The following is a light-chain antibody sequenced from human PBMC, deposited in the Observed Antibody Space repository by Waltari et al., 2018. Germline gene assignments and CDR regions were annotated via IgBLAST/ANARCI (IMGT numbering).Light chain of an antibody. Sequence: QLVLTQSPSASASLGASVKLTCTLDSGHSTNIIAWHQQQPEKGPRYLMKVNSDGSHSKGDEIPDLFSGSSSSSGAERYLTISSVQSEDEADYYCQTGGHGTWVFGGGTKLTVL. J-gene: IGLJ3*02. CDR2: VNSDGSH. V-gene: IGLV4-69*01. CDR1: SGHSTNI. CDR3: QTGGHGTWV.